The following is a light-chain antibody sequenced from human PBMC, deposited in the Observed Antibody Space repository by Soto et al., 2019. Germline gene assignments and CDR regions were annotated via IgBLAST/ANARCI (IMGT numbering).Light chain of an antibody. Sequence: QSALTQPASVSRSPGQSITISCTGTSSDVGSYNLVSWYQQHPGKAPKLMIYEGSKRPSGVSNRFSGSKSGNTASLTISGLPAEDDADYYCCSYAGSSTHVVFGGGTKLTVL. CDR1: SSDVGSYNL. CDR3: CSYAGSSTHVV. CDR2: EGS. J-gene: IGLJ2*01. V-gene: IGLV2-23*01.